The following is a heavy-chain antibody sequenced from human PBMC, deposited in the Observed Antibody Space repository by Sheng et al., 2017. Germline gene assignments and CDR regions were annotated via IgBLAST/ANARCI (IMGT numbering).Heavy chain of an antibody. V-gene: IGHV3-33*01. J-gene: IGHJ6*02. CDR2: IWYDGSNK. CDR3: ARGIAVAGVTDYLYGMDV. CDR1: GFTFSSYG. Sequence: QVQLVESGGGVVQPGRSLRLSCAASGFTFSSYGMHWVRQAPGKGLEWVAVIWYDGSNKYYADSVKGRFTISRDNSKNTLYLQMNSLRAEDTAVYYCARGIAVAGVTDYLYGMDVWGQGTTVTVSS. D-gene: IGHD6-19*01.